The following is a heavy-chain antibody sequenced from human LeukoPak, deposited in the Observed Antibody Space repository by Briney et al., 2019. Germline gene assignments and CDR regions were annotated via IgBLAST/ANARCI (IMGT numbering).Heavy chain of an antibody. CDR3: AGYSGYDYGYYYMDV. Sequence: ASVKVSCKASGYTFTSYYMHWVRQAPGQGLEWMGIINPSGGSTSYAQKFQGRVTMTRDTSTSTVYMELSSLRSEDTAVYYCAGYSGYDYGYYYMDVWGKGTTVTISS. CDR1: GYTFTSYY. J-gene: IGHJ6*03. V-gene: IGHV1-46*01. CDR2: INPSGGST. D-gene: IGHD5-12*01.